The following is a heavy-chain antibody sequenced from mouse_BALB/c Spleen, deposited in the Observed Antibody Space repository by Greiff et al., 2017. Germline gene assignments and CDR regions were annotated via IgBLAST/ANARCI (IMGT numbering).Heavy chain of an antibody. D-gene: IGHD3-2*01. J-gene: IGHJ2*01. V-gene: IGHV1-39*01. CDR2: INPYYGST. Sequence: VQLQQTGPELVKPGASVKISCKASGYSFTDYIMLWVKQSHGKSLEWIGNINPYYGSTSYNLKFKGKATLTVDKSSSTAYMQLNSLTSEDSAVYYCARTGTARARGYFDYWGQGTTLTVSS. CDR3: ARTGTARARGYFDY. CDR1: GYSFTDYI.